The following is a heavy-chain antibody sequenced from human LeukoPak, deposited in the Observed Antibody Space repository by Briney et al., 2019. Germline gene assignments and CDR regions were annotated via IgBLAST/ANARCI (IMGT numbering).Heavy chain of an antibody. CDR3: ARWSAAADY. CDR2: ISPDGSTT. D-gene: IGHD6-13*01. Sequence: GGSLRLSCAASGFTFSRYWMHWVRQAPGKGLMWVSRISPDGSTTYYADSVKGRFTISRDNSKNTLYLQMNSLRAEDTAVYYCARWSAAADYWGQGTLVTVSS. CDR1: GFTFSRYW. V-gene: IGHV3-74*01. J-gene: IGHJ4*02.